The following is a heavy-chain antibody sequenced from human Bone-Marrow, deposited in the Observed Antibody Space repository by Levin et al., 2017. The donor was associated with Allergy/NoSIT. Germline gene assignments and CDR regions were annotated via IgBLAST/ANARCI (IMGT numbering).Heavy chain of an antibody. Sequence: SETLSLTCTVSGESVSSSGFYWTWIRQYPGKGLEWIGHIYYPGNSSYNPSLKSRVSISEDRSKNQFSLKLDSVTAADTAVYYCARESVYYGSGSWIDCWGQGTLVTVSS. CDR2: IYYPGNS. D-gene: IGHD3-10*01. J-gene: IGHJ4*02. CDR1: GESVSSSGFY. CDR3: ARESVYYGSGSWIDC. V-gene: IGHV4-31*02.